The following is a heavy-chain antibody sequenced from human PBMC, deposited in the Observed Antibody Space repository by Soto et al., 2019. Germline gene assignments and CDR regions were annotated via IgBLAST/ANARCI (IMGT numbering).Heavy chain of an antibody. CDR1: GYTFTSYD. Sequence: ASVKVSCKASGYTFTSYDINWVRQATGQGLEWMGWMNPNSGNTGYAQKFQGRVTMTRNTSISTAYMELSSLRSEDTAVYYCSRFPYSYDSSGYYYWFDPWGQGTLVTVSS. D-gene: IGHD3-22*01. CDR3: SRFPYSYDSSGYYYWFDP. CDR2: MNPNSGNT. J-gene: IGHJ5*02. V-gene: IGHV1-8*01.